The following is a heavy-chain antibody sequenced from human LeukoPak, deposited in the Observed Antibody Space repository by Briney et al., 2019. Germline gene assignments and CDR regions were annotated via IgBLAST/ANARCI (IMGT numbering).Heavy chain of an antibody. CDR1: GGSISSYY. D-gene: IGHD3-22*01. V-gene: IGHV4-4*07. J-gene: IGHJ3*02. CDR3: ARDFRAYDSSGYHDTFDI. Sequence: PSETLSLTCTVSGGSISSYYWSWIRQPAGKGLEWIGRIYTSGSTNYNPSLKSRVTMSVDTSKNQFSLKLSSVTAADTAVYYCARDFRAYDSSGYHDTFDIWGQGTMVTVSS. CDR2: IYTSGST.